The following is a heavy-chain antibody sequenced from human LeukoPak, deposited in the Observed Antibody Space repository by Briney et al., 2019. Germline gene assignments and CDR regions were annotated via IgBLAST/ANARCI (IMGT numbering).Heavy chain of an antibody. D-gene: IGHD2-2*01. CDR1: EFTFSTYA. CDR2: ISGSGGST. CDR3: AKGPVVPSATYFFEH. Sequence: GGSLRLSCAASEFTFSTYAMGWVRQAPGKGLEWVSAISGSGGSTFYADSVKGRFTISRDNSKNTLYLQMSSLTPEDTAVYYCAKGPVVPSATYFFEHWGQGTLVVVSS. V-gene: IGHV3-23*01. J-gene: IGHJ4*02.